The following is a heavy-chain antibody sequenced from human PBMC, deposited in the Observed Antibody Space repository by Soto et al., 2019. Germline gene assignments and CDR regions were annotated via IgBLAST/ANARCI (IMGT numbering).Heavy chain of an antibody. J-gene: IGHJ4*02. V-gene: IGHV3-23*01. CDR3: VKEWTPRRAFDY. Sequence: GGSRRRSCAASGFTFDDYAMHWVRQAPGKGLEWLSGINPSGGSTFYADSVRGRFTISRDNAKNTLYLQMNSLRVDDTAKYYCVKEWTPRRAFDYWGQGT. D-gene: IGHD5-12*01. CDR1: GFTFDDYA. CDR2: INPSGGST.